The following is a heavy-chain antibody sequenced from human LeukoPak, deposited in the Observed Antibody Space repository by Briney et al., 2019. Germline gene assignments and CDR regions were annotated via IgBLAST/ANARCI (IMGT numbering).Heavy chain of an antibody. CDR2: ISGFSYTT. CDR3: AKDDSFNYDSSGYSDF. V-gene: IGHV3-23*01. CDR1: GFMFSSYG. J-gene: IGHJ4*02. D-gene: IGHD3-22*01. Sequence: GGSLRLSCVASGFMFSSYGMSWVRQAPGKGLEWVSSISGFSYTTHYADSVKGRFIVSRDNSKNTLYLEMNSLRAEDTALYYCAKDDSFNYDSSGYSDFWGQGNLVTVSS.